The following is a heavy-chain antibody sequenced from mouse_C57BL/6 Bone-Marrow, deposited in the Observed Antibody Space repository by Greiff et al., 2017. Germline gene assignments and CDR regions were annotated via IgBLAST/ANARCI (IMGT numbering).Heavy chain of an antibody. CDR2: IYPGSGST. V-gene: IGHV1-55*01. J-gene: IGHJ1*03. CDR3: ASDWYFDV. Sequence: VQLQQPGAELVKPGASVKMSCKASGYTFTSYWITWVKQRPGQGLEWIGEIYPGSGSTNYNEKFKSKATLTVATSSSTAYLQLSSLTSEDSAVYYCASDWYFDVWGTGTTVTVSS. CDR1: GYTFTSYW.